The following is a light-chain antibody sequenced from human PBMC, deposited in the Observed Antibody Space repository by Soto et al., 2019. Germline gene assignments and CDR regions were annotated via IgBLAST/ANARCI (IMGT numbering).Light chain of an antibody. Sequence: DIQMTQSPSTLSASVGDRVTITCRASQSFSSWLAWYQQKPGKAPKLLIYDASSLESGVPSRFSGSGSGTEFPLTISSLQPDDFATYYCQQYNSYSYTFGQGTKLEIK. CDR3: QQYNSYSYT. CDR1: QSFSSW. V-gene: IGKV1-5*01. CDR2: DAS. J-gene: IGKJ2*01.